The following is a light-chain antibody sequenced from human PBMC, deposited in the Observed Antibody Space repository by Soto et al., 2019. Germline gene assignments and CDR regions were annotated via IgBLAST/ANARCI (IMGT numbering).Light chain of an antibody. CDR3: QHRGNWIT. Sequence: EIVLTQSPATLSLSPGERATLSCRASQSVSSYLAWYQQKPGQAPRLLIYDASNRATGIPARFSASGSGTDFTLTISRLSPEDSAVYYCQHRGNWITFGPGTRLEIK. CDR2: DAS. CDR1: QSVSSY. J-gene: IGKJ5*01. V-gene: IGKV3-11*01.